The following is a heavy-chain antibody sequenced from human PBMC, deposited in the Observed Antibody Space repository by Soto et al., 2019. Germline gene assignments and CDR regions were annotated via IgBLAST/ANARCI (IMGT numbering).Heavy chain of an antibody. J-gene: IGHJ4*02. Sequence: PGGSLRLSCAASGFTFSSYAMSWVRQAPGKGLEWVSAISGSGGSTYYADSVKGRFTISRDNSKNTLYLQMNSLRAEDTAVYYCAKELRITMIVVVITGGGGDYFDYWGQGTLVTVAS. V-gene: IGHV3-23*01. CDR1: GFTFSSYA. CDR2: ISGSGGST. D-gene: IGHD3-22*01. CDR3: AKELRITMIVVVITGGGGDYFDY.